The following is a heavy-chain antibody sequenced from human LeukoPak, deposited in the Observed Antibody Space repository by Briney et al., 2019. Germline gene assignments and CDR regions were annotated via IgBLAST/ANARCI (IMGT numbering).Heavy chain of an antibody. CDR1: GGSFSGYY. Sequence: PSETLSLTCAVYGGSFSGYYWSWIRQPPGKGLEWIGEINHSGSTNYNPSLKSRVTISVDTSKNQFSLKLSSVTAADTAVYYCAREETTVTIPDAFDIWGQGTMVTVSS. CDR2: INHSGST. D-gene: IGHD4-17*01. CDR3: AREETTVTIPDAFDI. J-gene: IGHJ3*02. V-gene: IGHV4-34*01.